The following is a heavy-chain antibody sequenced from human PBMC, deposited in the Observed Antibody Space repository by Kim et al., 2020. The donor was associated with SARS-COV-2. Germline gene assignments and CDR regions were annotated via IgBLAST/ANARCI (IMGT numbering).Heavy chain of an antibody. D-gene: IGHD6-13*01. CDR1: GFTFTNAW. CDR3: PTDLQGAAGSGADY. Sequence: GGSLRLSCAASGFTFTNAWMTWVRQAPGKGLEWVGRIKSKNDGGTTAYAATVKGRLSILRDDSKNTVYLKMNSLKTEDTAVYYCPTDLQGAAGSGADYWG. V-gene: IGHV3-15*01. CDR2: IKSKNDGGTT. J-gene: IGHJ4*01.